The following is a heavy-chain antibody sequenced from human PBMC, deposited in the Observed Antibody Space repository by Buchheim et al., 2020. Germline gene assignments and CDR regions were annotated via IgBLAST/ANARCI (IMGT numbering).Heavy chain of an antibody. J-gene: IGHJ6*02. V-gene: IGHV1-2*02. CDR2: INPNSGGT. CDR3: ARAGLFNYDFWSGYPPDYYYYGMDV. CDR1: GYTFTGYY. Sequence: QVQLVQSGAEVKKPGASVKVSCKASGYTFTGYYMHWVRQAPGQGLEWMGWINPNSGGTNYAQKFQGRVTMTRDTSISTAYMELSRLRSDDTAVYYCARAGLFNYDFWSGYPPDYYYYGMDVWGQGTT. D-gene: IGHD3-3*01.